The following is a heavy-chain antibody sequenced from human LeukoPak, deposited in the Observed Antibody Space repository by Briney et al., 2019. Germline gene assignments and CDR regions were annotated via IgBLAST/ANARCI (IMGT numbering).Heavy chain of an antibody. D-gene: IGHD2-2*01. CDR3: ARGRKYQLPPRSPYYYYYMDV. CDR1: GSTFTSYD. CDR2: MNPNSGNT. V-gene: IGHV1-8*03. J-gene: IGHJ6*03. Sequence: GASVKVSCKASGSTFTSYDINWVRQATGQRLEWMGWMNPNSGNTGYAQKFQGRVTITRNTSISTAYMELSSLRSEDTAVYYCARGRKYQLPPRSPYYYYYMDVWGKGTTVTVSS.